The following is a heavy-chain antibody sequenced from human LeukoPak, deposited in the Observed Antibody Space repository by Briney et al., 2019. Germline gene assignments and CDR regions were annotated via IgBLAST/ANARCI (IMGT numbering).Heavy chain of an antibody. V-gene: IGHV3-30*18. J-gene: IGHJ6*02. CDR3: AKDIAYCGGDCYPNYYYYGMDV. CDR2: ISYDGNNK. D-gene: IGHD2-21*02. Sequence: PGRALRLSCAASGFTFSSYGMHWVRQAPGKGLEWVAVISYDGNNKYYADSVKGRFTISRDNSKNTLYLQMNSLRAEDTTVYYCAKDIAYCGGDCYPNYYYYGMDVWGQGTTVTVSS. CDR1: GFTFSSYG.